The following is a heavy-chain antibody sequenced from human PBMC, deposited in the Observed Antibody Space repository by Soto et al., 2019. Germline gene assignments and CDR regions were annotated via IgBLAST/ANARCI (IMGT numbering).Heavy chain of an antibody. V-gene: IGHV3-48*01. D-gene: IGHD3-3*01. CDR1: GFTFSTYD. CDR2: ISSRSGTI. J-gene: IGHJ4*02. CDR3: ERRYDFWSGYHDY. Sequence: PGGSLRLSCAASGFTFSTYDMNWVRQAPGKGLEWVSYISSRSGTIYYADSVKGRFTISRDNAKNSLYLQMNSLRAEDTAVYYWERRYDFWSGYHDYWGLGTLVTVSS.